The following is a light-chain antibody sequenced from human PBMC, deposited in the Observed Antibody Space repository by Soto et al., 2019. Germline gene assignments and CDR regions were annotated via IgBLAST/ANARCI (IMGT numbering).Light chain of an antibody. CDR2: AAS. V-gene: IGKV1-39*01. CDR1: QSISSY. Sequence: DIQMTQSPSSLSASVGDRVTITCRASQSISSYLNWYQQKPGKAPKLLIYAASSLQSGVPSRFSGSGSGTDFTLTISSLQPEDVATYYCQQRYSSTLTFGGGTKVEIK. J-gene: IGKJ4*01. CDR3: QQRYSSTLT.